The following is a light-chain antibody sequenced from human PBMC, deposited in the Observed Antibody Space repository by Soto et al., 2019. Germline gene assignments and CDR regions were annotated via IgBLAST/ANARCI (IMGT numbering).Light chain of an antibody. V-gene: IGKV3-15*01. CDR3: QQYDKWPWT. CDR2: GAS. CDR1: QSVSSN. Sequence: ETVMTQSPVTLSVSPGERATLSCRASQSVSSNLAWYQQKPGQPPRLLIYGASTRVTGIPARFSGSGSGTEFTLTISSLQSEDFVLYYCQQYDKWPWTFGQGTKVDIK. J-gene: IGKJ1*01.